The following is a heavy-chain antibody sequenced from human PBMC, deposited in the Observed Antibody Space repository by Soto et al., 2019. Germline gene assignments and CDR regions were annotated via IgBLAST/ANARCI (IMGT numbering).Heavy chain of an antibody. V-gene: IGHV1-18*01. CDR3: ARDLAVGLVDY. CDR2: ISAHNGNT. D-gene: IGHD6-19*01. CDR1: DYTFTSYG. J-gene: IGHJ4*02. Sequence: QVQLVQSGAEVKKPGASVKVSCKASDYTFTSYGISWVRQAPGQGLEWMGWISAHNGNTKYAQKLQGRVTMTTDTATSTAYMELRSLRSDDKAVSYCARDLAVGLVDYWGQGTLVTVSS.